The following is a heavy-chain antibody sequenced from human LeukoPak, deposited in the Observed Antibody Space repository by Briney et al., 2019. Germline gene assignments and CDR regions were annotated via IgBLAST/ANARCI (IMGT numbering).Heavy chain of an antibody. J-gene: IGHJ4*02. D-gene: IGHD6-6*01. CDR2: ISGRGGST. CDR1: GFTFSSYA. V-gene: IGHV3-23*01. Sequence: GGSLRLSCAASGFTFSSYAMSWVRQAPGKGLEWVSAISGRGGSTYYADSVKGRFTISRDNSKNTLYLQMNSLRAEDTAVYYCAKDGRSSSYFDYWGQGTLVTVSS. CDR3: AKDGRSSSYFDY.